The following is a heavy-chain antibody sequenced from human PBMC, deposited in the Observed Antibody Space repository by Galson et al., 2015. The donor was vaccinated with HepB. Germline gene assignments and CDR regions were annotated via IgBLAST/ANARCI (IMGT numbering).Heavy chain of an antibody. Sequence: SLRLSCAASGFTFSSYSMNWVRQAPGKGLEWVSSISSSSSYIYYADSVKGRFTISRDNVKNSLYLQMNSLRAEDTAVYYCARVILEYQLYYFDYWGQGTLVTVSS. D-gene: IGHD2-2*01. CDR3: ARVILEYQLYYFDY. J-gene: IGHJ4*02. CDR1: GFTFSSYS. CDR2: ISSSSSYI. V-gene: IGHV3-21*01.